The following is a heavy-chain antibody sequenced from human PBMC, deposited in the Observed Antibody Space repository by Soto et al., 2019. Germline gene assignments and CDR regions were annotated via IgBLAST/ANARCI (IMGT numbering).Heavy chain of an antibody. D-gene: IGHD6-25*01. J-gene: IGHJ5*02. CDR3: ARGPRNFPMRSGNWFDP. Sequence: QVQLQQWGAGLLKPSETLSLTGAVSGGSFSGYSCSWIRQPTRKGLDWFGEINHSGSTNYNPSLKGRVTISVDTSKNKYSLKLSSVTAADTAVYYGARGPRNFPMRSGNWFDPWGQVTLVTVAS. V-gene: IGHV4-34*01. CDR1: GGSFSGYS. CDR2: INHSGST.